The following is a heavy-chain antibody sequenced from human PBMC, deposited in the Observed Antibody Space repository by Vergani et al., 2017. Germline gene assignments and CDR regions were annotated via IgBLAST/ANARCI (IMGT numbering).Heavy chain of an antibody. J-gene: IGHJ4*02. CDR3: VKGKGTFEN. Sequence: QVQLVEWGGGVVQPGGSLRLSCTASGFIFSSHGMHWVRQAPGKGLEWVAFIRYDGSRRDYEESVKGRFTISRDNSKNMVYIQMNSLRPEDTAVYYCVKGKGTFENWVQGSLVTVSS. D-gene: IGHD1-7*01. V-gene: IGHV3-30*02. CDR2: IRYDGSRR. CDR1: GFIFSSHG.